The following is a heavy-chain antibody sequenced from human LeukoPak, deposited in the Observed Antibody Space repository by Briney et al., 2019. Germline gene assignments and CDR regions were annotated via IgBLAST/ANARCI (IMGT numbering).Heavy chain of an antibody. V-gene: IGHV3-7*04. D-gene: IGHD3-10*01. CDR1: GFTFATYW. CDR2: IKQDGSET. CDR3: ARAAMVRGVPFDY. J-gene: IGHJ4*02. Sequence: GGSLRLSCAASGFTFATYWMSWVRQAPGKGLEWVANIKQDGSETYYVDSVKGRFTISRDNAKNSLYLQMNSLRAEDTAVYYCARAAMVRGVPFDYWGQGTLVTVSS.